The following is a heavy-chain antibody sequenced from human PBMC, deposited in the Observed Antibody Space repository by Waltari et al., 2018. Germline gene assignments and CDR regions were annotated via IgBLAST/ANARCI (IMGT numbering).Heavy chain of an antibody. CDR3: ARLFPTNYYDSSGYYWGRTRDGMDV. CDR1: GYTFTSYG. CDR2: ISAYNGNT. Sequence: QVQLVQSGAEVKKPGASVKVSCKASGYTFTSYGISWVRQAPGQGLEWMGWISAYNGNTNYAQKLQGGVTMTTDTSTSTAYMELRSLRSDDTAVYYCARLFPTNYYDSSGYYWGRTRDGMDVWGQGTTVTVSS. V-gene: IGHV1-18*01. D-gene: IGHD3-22*01. J-gene: IGHJ6*02.